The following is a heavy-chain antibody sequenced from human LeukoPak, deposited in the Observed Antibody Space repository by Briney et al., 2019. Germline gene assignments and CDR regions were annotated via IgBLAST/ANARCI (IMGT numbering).Heavy chain of an antibody. J-gene: IGHJ6*04. CDR3: ARVKDYDILTIRSYYYYGMDV. V-gene: IGHV3-74*01. CDR2: INSDGSST. CDR1: GFTFSSYW. D-gene: IGHD3-9*01. Sequence: GGSLRLSCAASGFTFSSYWMHWVRQAPGKGLVWVSRINSDGSSTSYADSVKGRFTISRDNAKNTLYLQMNSLRAEDTAVYYCARVKDYDILTIRSYYYYGMDVWGKGTTVTVSS.